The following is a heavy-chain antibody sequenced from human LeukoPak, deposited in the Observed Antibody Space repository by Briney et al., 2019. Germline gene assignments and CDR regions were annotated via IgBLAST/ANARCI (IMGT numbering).Heavy chain of an antibody. Sequence: SETLSLTCAVSGGSISSGGYSWSWIRQPPGKGLEWIGYIYHSGSTYYNPSLKSRVTISVGRSKNQFSLKLSSVTGADTAVYYCASAGASSGYSPLHYWGQGTLVTVSS. D-gene: IGHD3-22*01. V-gene: IGHV4-30-2*02. CDR3: ASAGASSGYSPLHY. CDR2: IYHSGST. CDR1: GGSISSGGYS. J-gene: IGHJ4*02.